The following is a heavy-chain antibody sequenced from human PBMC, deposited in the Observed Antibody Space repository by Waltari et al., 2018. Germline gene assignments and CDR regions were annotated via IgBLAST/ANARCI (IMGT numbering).Heavy chain of an antibody. Sequence: EVQLVQSGAEVKKPGATVKISCTASGYTFTDYYIHWVQQAPGKGLEWMGRVDPADSETIYAEKFQGRVTITADTSTDTAYMELSSLRSEDTAVYYCATVLTTVPTYWFDPWGQGTLVTVSS. CDR3: ATVLTTVPTYWFDP. J-gene: IGHJ5*02. D-gene: IGHD4-4*01. V-gene: IGHV1-69-2*01. CDR1: GYTFTDYY. CDR2: VDPADSET.